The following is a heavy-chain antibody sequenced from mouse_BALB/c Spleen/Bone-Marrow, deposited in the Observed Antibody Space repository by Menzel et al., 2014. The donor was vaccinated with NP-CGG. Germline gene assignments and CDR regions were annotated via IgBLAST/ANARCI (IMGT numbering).Heavy chain of an antibody. CDR1: GFTFSSYT. J-gene: IGHJ3*01. CDR2: ISNGGGST. V-gene: IGHV5-12-2*01. Sequence: EVKLQESGGGLVQPGGSLKLSCAASGFTFSSYTMSWVRQTPEKRLEWVAYISNGGGSTYYPETVKGRFTISTDNAKNTLYLQMSSLKSEDTAMYYCATGTFAYWGQGTLVTVSA. D-gene: IGHD4-1*01. CDR3: ATGTFAY.